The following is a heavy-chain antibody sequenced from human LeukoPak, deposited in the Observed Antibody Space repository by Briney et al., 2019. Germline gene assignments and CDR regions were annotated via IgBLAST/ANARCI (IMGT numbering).Heavy chain of an antibody. J-gene: IGHJ5*02. CDR3: ARHWTGYSSGWYGFDP. CDR1: GGSFSGYY. Sequence: SETLSLTCAVYGGSFSGYYWSWIRQPPGKGLEWIGEINHSRSTNYNPSLKSRVTISVDTSKNQFSLKLSSVTAADTAVYYCARHWTGYSSGWYGFDPWGQGTLVTVSS. D-gene: IGHD6-19*01. CDR2: INHSRST. V-gene: IGHV4-34*01.